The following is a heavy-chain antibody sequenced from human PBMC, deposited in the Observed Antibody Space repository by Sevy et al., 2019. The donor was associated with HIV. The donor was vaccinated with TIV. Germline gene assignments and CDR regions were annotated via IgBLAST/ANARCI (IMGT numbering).Heavy chain of an antibody. CDR3: ARDLIIDIARVSYYFDY. CDR2: ISYDGSNK. CDR1: GFTFSSYA. D-gene: IGHD3-16*02. J-gene: IGHJ4*02. V-gene: IGHV3-30-3*01. Sequence: GESLKISCAASGFTFSSYAMHWVHQAPGKGLEWVAVISYDGSNKYYADSVKGRFTISRDNSKNTLYLQMNSLRAEDTAVYYCARDLIIDIARVSYYFDYWGQGTLVTVSS.